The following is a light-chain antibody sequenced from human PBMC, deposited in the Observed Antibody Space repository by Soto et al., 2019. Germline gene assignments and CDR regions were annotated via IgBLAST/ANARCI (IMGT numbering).Light chain of an antibody. V-gene: IGLV3-9*01. CDR1: NIGSKN. CDR3: QVWESSTVV. CDR2: RDC. J-gene: IGLJ2*01. Sequence: SYELTQPLSVSVALGQKARITCGVNNIGSKNVPWYQQKPGQAPVLVIYRDCNRPSGIPERFSGSNSGNTATLTISRAQAVNEADYYCQVWESSTVVFGGGTKLTVL.